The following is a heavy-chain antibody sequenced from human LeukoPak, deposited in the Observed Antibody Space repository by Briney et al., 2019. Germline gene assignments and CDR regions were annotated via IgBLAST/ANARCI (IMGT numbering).Heavy chain of an antibody. CDR2: ISGSGGST. D-gene: IGHD6-19*01. CDR1: GFTFSSYA. J-gene: IGHJ2*01. Sequence: GGSLRLSCAASGFTFSSYAMSWVRQAPGKGLEWVSAISGSGGSTYYEDSVKGRFTISRDNSKNTLYLQKNSLRADDTAIYYCAKSMTLQWRGFFDLWGRGTHVTVSS. V-gene: IGHV3-23*01. CDR3: AKSMTLQWRGFFDL.